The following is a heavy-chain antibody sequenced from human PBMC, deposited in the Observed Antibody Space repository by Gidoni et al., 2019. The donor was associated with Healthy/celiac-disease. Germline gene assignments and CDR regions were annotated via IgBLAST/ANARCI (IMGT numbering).Heavy chain of an antibody. CDR1: GFTFGDYA. D-gene: IGHD3-9*01. V-gene: IGHV3-49*05. J-gene: IGHJ4*02. CDR2: ISSKAYGRTT. CDR3: TRDGLRYFDWLLYFDY. Sequence: EVQLVESGGGLVKPGRSLRLSCTASGFTFGDYAMSWFRQAPGKGLEWVGFISSKAYGRTTEYAASVKGRFTISRDDSKSIAYLQMNSLKTEDTAVYYCTRDGLRYFDWLLYFDYWGQGTLVTVSS.